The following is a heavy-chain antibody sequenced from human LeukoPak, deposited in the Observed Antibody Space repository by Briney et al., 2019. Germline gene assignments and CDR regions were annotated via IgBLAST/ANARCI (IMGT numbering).Heavy chain of an antibody. CDR3: ARVTSGSTIFGAVTSGTRYYYGMDV. CDR2: INHSGST. Sequence: SETLSLTCAVYGGSFSGYYWSWIRQPPGKGLEWIGEINHSGSTNYNPSLKSRVTISVDTSKNQFSLKLSSVTAADTAVYYCARVTSGSTIFGAVTSGTRYYYGMDVWGQGTTVTVSS. CDR1: GGSFSGYY. V-gene: IGHV4-34*01. J-gene: IGHJ6*02. D-gene: IGHD3-3*01.